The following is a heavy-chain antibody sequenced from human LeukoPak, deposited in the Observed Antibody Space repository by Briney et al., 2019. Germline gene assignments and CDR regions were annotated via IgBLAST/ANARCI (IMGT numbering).Heavy chain of an antibody. Sequence: GGSLRLSCAASGFTFSNYAMHWIRQAPGKGLEWVALIGHDGADKYYADSVKGRFLISRDNSKNMLFLQMNSLIIEDTAVYYCARNSVYYDYSPQSVWGQGTLVIVS. CDR3: ARNSVYYDYSPQSV. V-gene: IGHV3-30*04. CDR2: IGHDGADK. CDR1: GFTFSNYA. D-gene: IGHD3-22*01. J-gene: IGHJ4*02.